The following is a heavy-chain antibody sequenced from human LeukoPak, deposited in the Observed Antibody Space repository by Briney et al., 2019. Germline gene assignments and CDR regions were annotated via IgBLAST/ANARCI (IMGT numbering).Heavy chain of an antibody. J-gene: IGHJ6*02. CDR3: ARDQYCSGGSCYLGEYYYYGMDV. V-gene: IGHV1-2*06. D-gene: IGHD2-15*01. CDR2: INPSTGVT. Sequence: GASVKVSCKASGYTFSGHYLHWVRQAPGQGLEWMGRINPSTGVTQYTENFQGRVTMTGDTSISTAYMELRSLRSDDTAVYYCARDQYCSGGSCYLGEYYYYGMDVWGQGTTVTVSS. CDR1: GYTFSGHY.